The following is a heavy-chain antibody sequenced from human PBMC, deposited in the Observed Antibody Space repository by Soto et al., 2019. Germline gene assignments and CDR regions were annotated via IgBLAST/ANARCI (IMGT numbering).Heavy chain of an antibody. CDR2: IHSSGSI. Sequence: SETLSLTCTVSGGSISSDDYYWSWIRQAPGRGLEWIGYIHSSGSIYYNPSLKRRATMSIDTAGNQFSLKVSSVTVADTAVYYCARDLDGLHDDTSGPFPRPGWGQGTLVTVSS. CDR3: ARDLDGLHDDTSGPFPRPG. J-gene: IGHJ1*01. CDR1: GGSISSDDYY. V-gene: IGHV4-30-4*01. D-gene: IGHD3-22*01.